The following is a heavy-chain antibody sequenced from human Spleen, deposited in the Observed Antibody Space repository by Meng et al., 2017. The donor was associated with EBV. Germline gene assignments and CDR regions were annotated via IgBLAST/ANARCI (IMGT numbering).Heavy chain of an antibody. CDR3: SRDLAGSDDF. D-gene: IGHD1-14*01. CDR1: GFTFRSYW. V-gene: IGHV3-74*03. J-gene: IGHJ4*02. CDR2: INEDGATT. Sequence: QLVGSGGGLVKPGGSLRLSCAASGFTFRSYWMHWVRQAPGEGLVWVSRINEDGATTTYADSVKGRFTISRDNAKNTLYLQMNSLRAEDTAVYYCSRDLAGSDDFWGQGTLVTVSS.